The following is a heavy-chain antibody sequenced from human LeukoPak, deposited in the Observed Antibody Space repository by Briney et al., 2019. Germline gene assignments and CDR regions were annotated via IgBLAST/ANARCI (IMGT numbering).Heavy chain of an antibody. CDR2: IYYSGST. D-gene: IGHD2-2*01. CDR3: ARTPGGSSIQDAFDI. CDR1: GGSISSYY. J-gene: IGHJ3*02. Sequence: ASEILSLTCTVSGGSISSYYWSWIRQPPGKGLEWIGYIYYSGSTNYNPSLKSRVTISVDTSKNQFSLKLSSVTAADTAVYYCARTPGGSSIQDAFDIWGQGTMVTVSS. V-gene: IGHV4-59*01.